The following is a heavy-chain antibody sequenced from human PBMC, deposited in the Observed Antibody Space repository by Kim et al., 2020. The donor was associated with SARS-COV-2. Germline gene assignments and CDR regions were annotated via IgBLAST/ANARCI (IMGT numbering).Heavy chain of an antibody. J-gene: IGHJ6*02. Sequence: KYYADSVNGRFTISRDNAKNTLYLQRNSRRAEDTAVYYCARDTRDYYGMDVWGQGTTVTVSS. CDR2: K. CDR3: ARDTRDYYGMDV. V-gene: IGHV3-33*01.